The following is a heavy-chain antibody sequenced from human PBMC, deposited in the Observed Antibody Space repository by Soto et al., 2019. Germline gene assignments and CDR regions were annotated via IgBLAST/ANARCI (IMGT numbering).Heavy chain of an antibody. D-gene: IGHD3-10*01. V-gene: IGHV3-30*03. J-gene: IGHJ4*02. CDR1: GFTFSSYG. Sequence: PGGSLRLSCAASGFTFSSYGMHWVRQAPGKGLEWVAVISYDGSNKYYADSVKGRFTISXGXXXXTXYXQXXXLRAXDTAVYYCARGLPTGSYHLDNWGQGTQVTVSS. CDR3: ARGLPTGSYHLDN. CDR2: ISYDGSNK.